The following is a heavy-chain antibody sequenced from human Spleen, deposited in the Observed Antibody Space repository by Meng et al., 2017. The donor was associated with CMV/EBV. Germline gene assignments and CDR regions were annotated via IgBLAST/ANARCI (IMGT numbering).Heavy chain of an antibody. CDR3: ARDCSSTSCYLNY. V-gene: IGHV3-48*03. CDR1: GFTFSNYE. D-gene: IGHD2-2*01. Sequence: GGSLRLSCAASGFTFSNYEMNWVRQAPGKGLEWVSYITTSGSTIYYADSVKGRFTISRDNAKNSLYLQMNSLRSDDTAVYYCARDCSSTSCYLNYWGQGTLVTVSS. CDR2: ITTSGSTI. J-gene: IGHJ4*02.